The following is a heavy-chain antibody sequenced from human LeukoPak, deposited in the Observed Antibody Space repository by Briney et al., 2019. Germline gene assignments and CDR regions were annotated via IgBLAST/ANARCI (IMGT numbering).Heavy chain of an antibody. CDR3: ARRKEVQTTFDY. J-gene: IGHJ4*02. CDR2: IKEDGSET. D-gene: IGHD4/OR15-4a*01. V-gene: IGHV3-7*01. CDR1: GFVFSNSW. Sequence: GGSLRLSCAASGFVFSNSWMGWVRLAPGKGLEWVANIKEDGSETYYVDSVRGRFTISRDNAKNSLDLQMNSLRDEDTAVYYCARRKEVQTTFDYWGQGTLVTVSS.